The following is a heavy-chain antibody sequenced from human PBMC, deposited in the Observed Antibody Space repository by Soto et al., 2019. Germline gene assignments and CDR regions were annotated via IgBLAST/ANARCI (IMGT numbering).Heavy chain of an antibody. CDR1: GYTFINFD. V-gene: IGHV1-8*02. CDR2: MNPGSGQT. J-gene: IGHJ4*02. CDR3: ARSPMAPEPVDH. Sequence: QVQLVQSGDEVKEPGASVRVSCEASGYTFINFDISWVRQAAGQGLEWLGWMNPGSGQTGYASKFQGRVAMTRDASTGTSHLELSSLTSDDTAVYYCARSPMAPEPVDHWGQGTLVTVSS. D-gene: IGHD3-10*01.